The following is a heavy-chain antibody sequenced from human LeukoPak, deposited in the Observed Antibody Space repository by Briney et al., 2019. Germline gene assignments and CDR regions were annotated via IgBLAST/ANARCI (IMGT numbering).Heavy chain of an antibody. D-gene: IGHD2-2*01. CDR3: ARAPITSPFYFDY. V-gene: IGHV3-20*04. CDR1: GFAFDEHG. CDR2: INWRGGST. J-gene: IGHJ4*02. Sequence: PGGSLRLSCTASGFAFDEHGMSWVRQVPGKGLEWVSGINWRGGSTGYADPLRGRFTISRDNAKNSLYLQMDGLRAEDTALYYCARAPITSPFYFDYWGQGTLVTVSS.